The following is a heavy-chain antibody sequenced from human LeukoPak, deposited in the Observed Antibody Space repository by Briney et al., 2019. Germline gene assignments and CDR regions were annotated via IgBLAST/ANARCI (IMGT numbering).Heavy chain of an antibody. CDR2: IYYSGST. CDR3: ARRMVVDSGRNYYYYGMDV. Sequence: SETLSLTCTVSGGSISSYYWSWIRQPPGKGLEWIGYIYYSGSTNYNPSLKSRVTISVDTSKNQFSLKLSSVTAADTAVYYCARRMVVDSGRNYYYYGMDVWGKGTTVTVSP. D-gene: IGHD3-10*01. V-gene: IGHV4-59*01. CDR1: GGSISSYY. J-gene: IGHJ6*04.